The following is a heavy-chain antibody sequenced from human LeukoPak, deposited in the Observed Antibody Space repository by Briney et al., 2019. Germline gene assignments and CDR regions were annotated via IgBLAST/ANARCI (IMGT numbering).Heavy chain of an antibody. D-gene: IGHD3-10*01. CDR3: ARDLRPDGSGSEHDY. V-gene: IGHV3-30-3*01. CDR2: ISYDGSNK. Sequence: GGSLRLSCAASGFTFSSYAMHWVRQAPGKGLEWVAVISYDGSNKYYADSVKGRFTISRDNSKNTLYLQMNSLRAEDTAVYYYARDLRPDGSGSEHDYWGQGTLVTVSS. J-gene: IGHJ4*02. CDR1: GFTFSSYA.